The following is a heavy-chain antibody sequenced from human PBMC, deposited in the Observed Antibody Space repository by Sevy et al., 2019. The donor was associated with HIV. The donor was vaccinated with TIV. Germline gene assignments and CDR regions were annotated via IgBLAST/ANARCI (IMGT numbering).Heavy chain of an antibody. D-gene: IGHD2-2*01. CDR3: ARGALYCSRTSCYPYYFDY. V-gene: IGHV3-30*04. CDR1: EFTFSTYA. Sequence: GGSLRLSCVASEFTFSTYAMHWVRQAPGKGLEWVAIISYDGKSKYYADSVKGRFTISRDNSEDTLFLQMSSLRVEDTAVYYCARGALYCSRTSCYPYYFDYWGQGTLVTVSS. J-gene: IGHJ4*02. CDR2: ISYDGKSK.